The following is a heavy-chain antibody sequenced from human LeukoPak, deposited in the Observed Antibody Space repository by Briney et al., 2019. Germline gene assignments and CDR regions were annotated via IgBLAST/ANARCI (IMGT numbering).Heavy chain of an antibody. V-gene: IGHV3-66*01. D-gene: IGHD2-15*01. Sequence: HPGGSLRLSCAASGFTVSSNYMSWVRQAPGKGLEWVSVIYSGGSTYYADSVKGRFTISRENAKNSLYLQMNSLRAGDTAVYYCARGMVAASRGMDVWGQGTTVTVSS. CDR1: GFTVSSNY. CDR2: IYSGGST. J-gene: IGHJ6*02. CDR3: ARGMVAASRGMDV.